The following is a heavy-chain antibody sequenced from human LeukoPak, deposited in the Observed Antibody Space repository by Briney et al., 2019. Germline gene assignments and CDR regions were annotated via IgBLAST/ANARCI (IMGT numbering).Heavy chain of an antibody. J-gene: IGHJ6*02. CDR3: ARAYGSGSYGEYYYYGMDV. CDR1: GFTFSSYS. D-gene: IGHD3-10*01. CDR2: ISSSSSYI. V-gene: IGHV3-21*01. Sequence: GGSLRLSCAASGFTFSSYSMNWVRQAPGKGLEWVSSISSSSSYIYYADSVKGRFTISRDNAKNSLYLQMNSLRAEDTAVYYCARAYGSGSYGEYYYYGMDVWGQGTTVTVSS.